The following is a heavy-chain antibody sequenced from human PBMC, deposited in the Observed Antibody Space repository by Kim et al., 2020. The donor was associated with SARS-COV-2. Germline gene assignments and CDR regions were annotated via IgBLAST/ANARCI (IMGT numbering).Heavy chain of an antibody. CDR3: ARRLRGYYGMDV. J-gene: IGHJ6*02. Sequence: GESLKISCKGSGYSFTNYWIIWVRQLPGKGLEWMGRIDPSDSYTTYNPSFQGHVTISPDKSISTAYLQWSSLKASDTAMYYCARRLRGYYGMDVWGQGTTVTVSS. CDR2: IDPSDSYT. V-gene: IGHV5-10-1*01. D-gene: IGHD4-17*01. CDR1: GYSFTNYW.